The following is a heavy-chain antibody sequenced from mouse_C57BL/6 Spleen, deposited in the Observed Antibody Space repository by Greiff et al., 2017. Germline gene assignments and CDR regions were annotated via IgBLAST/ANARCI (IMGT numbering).Heavy chain of an antibody. Sequence: QVQLQESGAELVRPGASVTLSCKASGFTFSDYEMYWVKQTPVHGLEWIGSIDPETGGTDYNQKFKGKVILTTDKSSSTAYMELRSLTSEDSAVYYCTRSIYYEYAYAMDYWGQGTSVTVSS. J-gene: IGHJ4*01. CDR3: TRSIYYEYAYAMDY. V-gene: IGHV1-15*01. D-gene: IGHD2-4*01. CDR1: GFTFSDYE. CDR2: IDPETGGT.